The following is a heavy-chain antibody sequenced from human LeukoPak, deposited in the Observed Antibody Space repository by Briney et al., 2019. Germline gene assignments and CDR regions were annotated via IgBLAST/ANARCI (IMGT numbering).Heavy chain of an antibody. CDR1: GDTFTSYG. J-gene: IGHJ5*02. V-gene: IGHV1-18*01. D-gene: IGHD3-3*01. CDR3: ARDSIFGVKKRWFDP. Sequence: ASVKVSCKASGDTFTSYGISWVRQAPGQGLEWMGWISAYNGNTNYAQKLQGRVTMTTDTSTSTAYMELRSLRSDDTAVYYCARDSIFGVKKRWFDPWGQGTLVTVSS. CDR2: ISAYNGNT.